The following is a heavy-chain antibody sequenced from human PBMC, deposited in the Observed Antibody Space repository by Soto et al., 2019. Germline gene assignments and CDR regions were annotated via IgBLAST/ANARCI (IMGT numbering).Heavy chain of an antibody. CDR2: ISGNGGST. CDR3: AKLSITIFGVVSPFDY. CDR1: GFTFSSYA. V-gene: IGHV3-23*01. D-gene: IGHD3-3*01. Sequence: GGSLRLSCAASGFTFSSYAMSWVRQAPGKGLEWVSAISGNGGSTYYADSVKGRFTISRDNSKNTLYLQMNSLRAEDTAVYYCAKLSITIFGVVSPFDYWGQGTLVTVSS. J-gene: IGHJ4*02.